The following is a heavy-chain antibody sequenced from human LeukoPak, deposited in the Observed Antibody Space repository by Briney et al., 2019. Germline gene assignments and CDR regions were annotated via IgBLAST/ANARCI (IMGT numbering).Heavy chain of an antibody. V-gene: IGHV1-69*13. CDR2: IIPIFGTA. J-gene: IGHJ5*02. CDR3: ARNLAFPGSCTSCYDWFDP. CDR1: GGTFISYA. D-gene: IGHD2-2*01. Sequence: SVKVSCKASGGTFISYAISWVRQAPAQGLEWMGGIIPIFGTANYAQKFQGRVTITADESTSTAYMELSSLRSEDTAVYYCARNLAFPGSCTSCYDWFDPWGQGTLVTVSS.